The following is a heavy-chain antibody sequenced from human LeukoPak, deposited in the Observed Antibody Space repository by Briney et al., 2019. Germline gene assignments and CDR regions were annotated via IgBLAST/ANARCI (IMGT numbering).Heavy chain of an antibody. J-gene: IGHJ6*03. Sequence: SETLSLTCAVSGASMNGRYWSWSRQSPGKGPEWIAYIYYNGNTNYNPSLRSRVSISVDMSKNQFSLKLTSVTAAGTAVYYCAGGGYYYYYYMDVWGKGTTVTVSS. CDR3: AGGGYYYYYYMDV. D-gene: IGHD3-16*01. CDR2: IYYNGNT. CDR1: GASMNGRY. V-gene: IGHV4-59*08.